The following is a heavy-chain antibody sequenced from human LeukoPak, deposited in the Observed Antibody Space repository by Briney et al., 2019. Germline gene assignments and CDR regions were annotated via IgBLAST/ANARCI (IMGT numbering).Heavy chain of an antibody. J-gene: IGHJ4*02. V-gene: IGHV1-2*02. D-gene: IGHD6-19*01. CDR1: GYAFTGYY. CDR2: INPNSGGT. Sequence: ASVKVSCKASGYAFTGYYMHWVRQAPGQGLEWMGWINPNSGGTNYAQKFQGRVTMTRDTSISTAYMELSRLRSDDTAVYYCATSTYSSGWLDYWGQGTLVTVS. CDR3: ATSTYSSGWLDY.